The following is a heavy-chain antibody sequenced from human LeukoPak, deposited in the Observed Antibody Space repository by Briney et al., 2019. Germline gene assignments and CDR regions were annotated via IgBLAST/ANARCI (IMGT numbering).Heavy chain of an antibody. CDR1: GFTFSNYG. V-gene: IGHV3-48*04. J-gene: IGHJ4*02. CDR3: ARDVVDWLLDIREFYFDY. D-gene: IGHD3-9*01. CDR2: ISSSSETT. Sequence: GGSLRLSCVASGFTFSNYGMNWVRQAPGKGLEWVSYISSSSETTYYADSVKGRFTISRDNAKSSLYLQMNSLRGEDTAVYYCARDVVDWLLDIREFYFDYWGQGTLGTVSS.